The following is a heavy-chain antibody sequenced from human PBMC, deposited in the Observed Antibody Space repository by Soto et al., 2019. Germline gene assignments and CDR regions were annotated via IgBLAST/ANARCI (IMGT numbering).Heavy chain of an antibody. CDR1: GDSFTGFW. CDR3: ARQHPLDSRVRYT. J-gene: IGHJ4*02. CDR2: IYPRDSDT. D-gene: IGHD6-19*01. Sequence: PGESLEISCKVSGDSFTGFWIGWVRQMPGKGLEWLGSIYPRDSDTRYSPSFQGQVTISADKSLSTAYLQWNSLQASDTAIYYCARQHPLDSRVRYTWGQGTLVTVSS. V-gene: IGHV5-51*01.